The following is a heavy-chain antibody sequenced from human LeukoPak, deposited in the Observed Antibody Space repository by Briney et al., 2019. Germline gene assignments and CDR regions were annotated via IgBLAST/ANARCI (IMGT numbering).Heavy chain of an antibody. CDR2: IDPNSGDT. CDR1: GYIFAGYN. CDR3: AREGSAFDYYYFDS. V-gene: IGHV1-2*02. Sequence: ASVKVSCRTSGYIFAGYNMHWVRQAPGQGLEWMGRIDPNSGDTRISQKFQGRVTVTRDTSISTVYMELKGLRSDDTAIYYCAREGSAFDYYYFDSWGRGTQVTVSS. D-gene: IGHD5-12*01. J-gene: IGHJ4*02.